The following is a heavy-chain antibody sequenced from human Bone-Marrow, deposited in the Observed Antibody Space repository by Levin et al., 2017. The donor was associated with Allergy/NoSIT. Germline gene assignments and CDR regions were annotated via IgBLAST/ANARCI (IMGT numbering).Heavy chain of an antibody. V-gene: IGHV3-33*01. CDR3: ASKQQPAYWYFDL. CDR2: IWYDGSNK. D-gene: IGHD6-13*01. CDR1: GFTFSSYG. J-gene: IGHJ2*01. Sequence: GESLKISCAASGFTFSSYGMHWVRQAPGKGLEWVAVIWYDGSNKYYADSVKGRFTISRDNSKNTLYLQMNSLRAEDTAVYYCASKQQPAYWYFDLWGRGTLVTVSS.